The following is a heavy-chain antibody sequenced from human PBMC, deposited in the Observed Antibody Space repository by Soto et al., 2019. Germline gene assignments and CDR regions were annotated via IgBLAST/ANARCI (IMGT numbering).Heavy chain of an antibody. D-gene: IGHD2-15*01. CDR3: AIVGYCSGGSCFPKRTNFDY. J-gene: IGHJ4*02. V-gene: IGHV3-23*01. CDR2: ISGSGGST. CDR1: GFTFSSYA. Sequence: EVQLLESGGGLVQPGGSLRLSCAASGFTFSSYAMSWVRQAPVKGLEWGSAISGSGGSTYYADSVKGRFTISRDNSKNTLYLQMNSLRAEYTAVYYCAIVGYCSGGSCFPKRTNFDYWGKGTLVTFSS.